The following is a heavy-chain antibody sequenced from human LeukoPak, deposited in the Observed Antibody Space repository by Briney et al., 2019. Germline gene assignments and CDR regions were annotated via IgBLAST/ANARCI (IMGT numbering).Heavy chain of an antibody. V-gene: IGHV1-8*03. J-gene: IGHJ3*02. D-gene: IGHD2-2*01. CDR1: RYTFTSYD. CDR2: MNPNSGNT. CDR3: ASVGGLYSTYAFDI. Sequence: ASVKVSCKASRYTFTSYDINWVRQATGQGLEWMGWMNPNSGNTGYAQKFQVRVTITRNTSISTAYMELSSLRSEDTAVYYCASVGGLYSTYAFDIWGQGTMVTVSS.